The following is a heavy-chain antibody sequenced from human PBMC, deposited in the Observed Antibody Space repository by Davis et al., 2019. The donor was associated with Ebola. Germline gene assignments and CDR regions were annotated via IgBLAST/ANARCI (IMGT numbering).Heavy chain of an antibody. CDR1: GFTFSSYA. CDR2: ISGSGGST. CDR3: ARQVGPDY. J-gene: IGHJ4*02. Sequence: GESLKISCAASGFTFSSYAMTWVRQAPGKGLEWVSAISGSGGSTYYADSVKGRFTISRDNSKNTLYLQMNSLRVEDTAVYYCARQVGPDYWGQGSLITVSS. V-gene: IGHV3-23*01. D-gene: IGHD2-15*01.